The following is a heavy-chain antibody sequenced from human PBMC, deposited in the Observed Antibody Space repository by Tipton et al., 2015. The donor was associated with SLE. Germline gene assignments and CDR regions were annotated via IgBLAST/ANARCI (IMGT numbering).Heavy chain of an antibody. Sequence: SLRLSCAASGFTFNTYTINWVRQAPGKGLEWVSSISGDGSYIDYADSVKGRFTISRDNAKTSLYLQMNSLRAEDTAVYYCARVVRYCSGTGCSRADLGYYFDYWGQGRLVTVSS. CDR2: ISGDGSYI. J-gene: IGHJ4*02. CDR3: ARVVRYCSGTGCSRADLGYYFDY. CDR1: GFTFNTYT. D-gene: IGHD2-2*01. V-gene: IGHV3-21*01.